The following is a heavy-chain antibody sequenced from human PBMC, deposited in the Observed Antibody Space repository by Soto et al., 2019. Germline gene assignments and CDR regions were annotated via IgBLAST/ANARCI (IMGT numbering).Heavy chain of an antibody. V-gene: IGHV4-30-2*01. D-gene: IGHD3-3*01. CDR3: ARAVRLRFLEWFDP. J-gene: IGHJ5*02. CDR2: IYHSGST. CDR1: GGSISSGGYS. Sequence: SETLSPTCAVSGGSISSGGYSWSWIRQPPGKGLEWIGYIYHSGSTYYNPSLKSRVTISVDRSKNQFSLKLSSVTAADTAVYYCARAVRLRFLEWFDPRGQGTLVTVSS.